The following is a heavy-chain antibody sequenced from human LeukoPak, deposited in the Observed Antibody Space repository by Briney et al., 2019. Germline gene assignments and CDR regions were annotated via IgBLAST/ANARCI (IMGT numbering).Heavy chain of an antibody. D-gene: IGHD3-16*01. CDR1: GFTFSTYS. J-gene: IGHJ6*03. CDR2: ISASSGTI. CDR3: ARRSEFGVLYYMDV. V-gene: IGHV3-48*01. Sequence: RGSLRLSCAASGFTFSTYSMNWVRQAPGKGLEWVSYISASSGTIYYADSVKGRFTISRDNAKNSLYLQMNSLRAEDTAVYYCARRSEFGVLYYMDVWGKGTTVTVSS.